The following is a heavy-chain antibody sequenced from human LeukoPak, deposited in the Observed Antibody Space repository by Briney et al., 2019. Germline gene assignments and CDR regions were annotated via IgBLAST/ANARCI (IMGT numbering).Heavy chain of an antibody. CDR1: GGSFSGYY. CDR3: ASYDYYGSGSPY. D-gene: IGHD3-10*01. CDR2: IYYSGST. Sequence: SETLSLTCAVYGGSFSGYYWSWIRQPPGKGLEWIGYIYYSGSTNYNPSLKSRVTISVDTSKNQFSLKLSSVTAADTAVYYCASYDYYGSGSPYWGQGTLVTVSS. J-gene: IGHJ4*02. V-gene: IGHV4-59*01.